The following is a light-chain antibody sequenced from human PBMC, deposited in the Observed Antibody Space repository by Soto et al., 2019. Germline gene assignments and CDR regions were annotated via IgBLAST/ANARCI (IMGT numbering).Light chain of an antibody. CDR2: DVS. Sequence: QSALTQPASVSGSPGQSITISCTGTSSDVGGYNYVSWYQQHPGKAPKLTIYDVSNRPSGASNRFSGSKSGNTASLTISGLQAEDEADYYCSSYTSSSLPYVFGTGTKVTVL. V-gene: IGLV2-14*01. J-gene: IGLJ1*01. CDR1: SSDVGGYNY. CDR3: SSYTSSSLPYV.